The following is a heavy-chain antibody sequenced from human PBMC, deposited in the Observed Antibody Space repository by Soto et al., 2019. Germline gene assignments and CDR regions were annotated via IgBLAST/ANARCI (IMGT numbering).Heavy chain of an antibody. D-gene: IGHD3-10*01. CDR3: TPLWFGPYYYYYGMDV. V-gene: IGHV3-15*07. J-gene: IGHJ6*02. Sequence: GGSLRLSCVASGFTFSNAWMNWVRQAPGKGLEWVGRIKSKTDGGTTDYAAPVKGRFTISRDDSKNTLYLQMNSLKTEDTAVYYCTPLWFGPYYYYYGMDVWGQGTTVTV. CDR2: IKSKTDGGTT. CDR1: GFTFSNAW.